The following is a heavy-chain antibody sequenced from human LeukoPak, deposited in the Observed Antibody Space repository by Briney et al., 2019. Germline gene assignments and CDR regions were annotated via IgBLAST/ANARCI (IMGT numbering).Heavy chain of an antibody. J-gene: IGHJ4*02. V-gene: IGHV3-23*01. CDR1: GFTFSSYA. CDR3: AKSRSGYYLYYFDY. CDR2: ISGSGGST. Sequence: GGSLRLSCAASGFTFSSYAMSWVRQAPGKGPEWVSAISGSGGSTYYADSVEGRFTISRDNSKNTLYLQMNSLRAEDTAVYYCAKSRSGYYLYYFDYWGQGTLVTVSS. D-gene: IGHD3-3*01.